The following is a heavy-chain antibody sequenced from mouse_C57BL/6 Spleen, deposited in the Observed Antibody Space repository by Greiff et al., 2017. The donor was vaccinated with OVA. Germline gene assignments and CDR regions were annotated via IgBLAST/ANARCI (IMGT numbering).Heavy chain of an antibody. Sequence: VKLQQPGAELVKPGASVKLSCKASGYTFTSYWMQWVKQRPGQGLEWIGEIDPSDSYTNYNQKFKGKATLTVDTSSSTAYMQLSSLTSEDSAVYYCARGGENDSNAMDYWGQGTSVTVSS. CDR2: IDPSDSYT. J-gene: IGHJ4*01. CDR1: GYTFTSYW. V-gene: IGHV1-50*01. D-gene: IGHD2-4*01. CDR3: ARGGENDSNAMDY.